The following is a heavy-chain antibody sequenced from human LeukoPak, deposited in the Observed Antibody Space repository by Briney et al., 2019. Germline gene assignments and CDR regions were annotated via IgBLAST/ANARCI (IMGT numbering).Heavy chain of an antibody. CDR2: INPNSGGT. CDR3: ARGKAAMVTLPNY. CDR1: GYTLTELS. V-gene: IGHV1-2*02. Sequence: ASVKVSCKVSGYTLTELSMHWVRQAPGQGLEWMGWINPNSGGTNYAQKFQGRVTMTRDTSISTAYMELSRLRSDDTAVYYCARGKAAMVTLPNYWGQGTLVTVSS. D-gene: IGHD5-18*01. J-gene: IGHJ4*02.